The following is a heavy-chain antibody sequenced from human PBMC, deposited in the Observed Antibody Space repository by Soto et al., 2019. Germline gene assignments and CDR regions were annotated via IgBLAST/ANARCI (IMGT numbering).Heavy chain of an antibody. CDR2: INDRGSI. Sequence: QVQLQQWGAGPLRPLETLSLTCGVYGGSFSGYYWSWLRQAPGKGLECFGEINDRGSINYNPSLKSRVRISVDTSTNHYSLNLRSVTAADTAVYYRARESHDILAGPPWVWYFDLWGRGTLVTVSS. J-gene: IGHJ2*01. V-gene: IGHV4-34*01. CDR1: GGSFSGYY. CDR3: ARESHDILAGPPWVWYFDL. D-gene: IGHD3-9*01.